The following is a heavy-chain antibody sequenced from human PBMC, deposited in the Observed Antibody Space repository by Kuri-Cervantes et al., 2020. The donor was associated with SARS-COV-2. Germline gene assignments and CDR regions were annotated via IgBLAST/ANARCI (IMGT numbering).Heavy chain of an antibody. Sequence: SETLSLTCAVSGYSISSGYYWSWIRQPPGKGLEWIGYIYYSGSTNYNPSLKSRVTISADTSKNQFSLQLSSVTAADTAVYYCARRAKLLLWFGVVDPWGQGSLVTVSS. J-gene: IGHJ5*02. CDR3: ARRAKLLLWFGVVDP. V-gene: IGHV4-38-2*01. D-gene: IGHD3-10*01. CDR1: GYSISSGYY. CDR2: IYYSGST.